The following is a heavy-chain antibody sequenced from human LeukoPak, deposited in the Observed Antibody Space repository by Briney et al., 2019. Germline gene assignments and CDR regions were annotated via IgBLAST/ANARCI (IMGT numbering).Heavy chain of an antibody. CDR3: ARGPLTIFGVVPPSYYYYGMDV. V-gene: IGHV4-59*12. Sequence: PSETLSLTCTVSGGSIRSYYWSWIRQSPGKGLEWIGYIYYSGSSNYNPSLKSRVTISVDTSKNQFSLKLSSVTAADTAVYYCARGPLTIFGVVPPSYYYYGMDVWGQGTTVTVSS. D-gene: IGHD3-3*01. J-gene: IGHJ6*02. CDR1: GGSIRSYY. CDR2: IYYSGSS.